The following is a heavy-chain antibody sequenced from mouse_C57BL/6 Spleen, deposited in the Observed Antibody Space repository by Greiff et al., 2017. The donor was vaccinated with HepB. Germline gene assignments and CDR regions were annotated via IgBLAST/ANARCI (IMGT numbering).Heavy chain of an antibody. V-gene: IGHV5-6*01. D-gene: IGHD1-1*01. J-gene: IGHJ3*01. CDR3: ARHDGSSYVWFAY. CDR1: GFTFSSYG. Sequence: EVQLVESGGDLVKPGGSLKLSCAASGFTFSSYGMSWVRQTPDKRLEWVATISSGGSYTYYPDSVKGRFTISRDNAKNTLYLQMSSLKSEDTAMYYWARHDGSSYVWFAYWGQGTLVTVSA. CDR2: ISSGGSYT.